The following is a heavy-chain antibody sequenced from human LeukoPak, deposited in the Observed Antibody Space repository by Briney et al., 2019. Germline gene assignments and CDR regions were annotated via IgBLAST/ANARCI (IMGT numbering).Heavy chain of an antibody. V-gene: IGHV1-69*01. CDR2: IIPIFGTA. CDR1: GGTFSSYA. J-gene: IGHJ4*02. CDR3: ARGGSYYDY. D-gene: IGHD3-16*01. Sequence: ASVKVSCXASGGTFSSYAISWVRQAHGQGLEWMAGIIPIFGTANYAQKFQGRVTITADESTSTAYMELSSLRSEDTAVYYCARGGSYYDYWGQGTLVTVSS.